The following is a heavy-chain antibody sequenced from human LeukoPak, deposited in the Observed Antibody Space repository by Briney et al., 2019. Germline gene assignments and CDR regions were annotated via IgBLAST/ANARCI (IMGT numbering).Heavy chain of an antibody. V-gene: IGHV4-38-2*02. D-gene: IGHD1-1*01. J-gene: IGHJ4*02. CDR3: ASTTSNMAIDY. CDR2: IYHSGST. Sequence: SETLSLTCTVSGYSISSGFFWGWIRQPPGKGLEWIGSIYHSGSTYYNSSLKSRVSISVDTSKNQFSLKLSSVTAADTAVYYCASTTSNMAIDYWGQGTLVTVSS. CDR1: GYSISSGFF.